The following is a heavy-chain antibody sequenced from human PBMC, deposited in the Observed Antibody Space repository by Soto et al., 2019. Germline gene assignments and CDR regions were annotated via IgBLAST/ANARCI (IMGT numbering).Heavy chain of an antibody. V-gene: IGHV3-23*01. Sequence: EVQLLESGGGLVQPGGSLRLSCAASGVTFSNYAMSWVRQAPGRRLEWVSAITGSGDGTYYADSVKGRFTISRDNFNSTLYPHMTSLSAEDTAEYYCAIGKRRYNHGYLDFWGQGTLVCVSS. CDR2: ITGSGDGT. CDR3: AIGKRRYNHGYLDF. D-gene: IGHD5-18*01. CDR1: GVTFSNYA. J-gene: IGHJ4*02.